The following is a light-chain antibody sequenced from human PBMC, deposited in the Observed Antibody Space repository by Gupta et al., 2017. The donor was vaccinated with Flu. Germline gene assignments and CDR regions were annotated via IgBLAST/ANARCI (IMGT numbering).Light chain of an antibody. CDR1: KLGDKY. Sequence: SYELTQPLSVSVSPGQSASIICSGDKLGDKYVCWYQQKPGRSPVLVIYQDSKRPSGIPERFSGSNSGNTATLTISGTQTLDEADYYCQAWDSSTGVFGGGTKLTVL. J-gene: IGLJ3*02. CDR2: QDS. CDR3: QAWDSSTGV. V-gene: IGLV3-1*01.